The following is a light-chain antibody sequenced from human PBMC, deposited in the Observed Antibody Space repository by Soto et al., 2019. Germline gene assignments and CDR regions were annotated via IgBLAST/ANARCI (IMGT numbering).Light chain of an antibody. V-gene: IGLV1-44*01. CDR3: AAWDVSLNGLL. CDR1: SSNIGSNI. J-gene: IGLJ2*01. Sequence: QSVLTQPPSASGTPGQRVTISCSGSSSNIGSNIVNWYQQLPGTAPKLLVHNNNQRPSGVPDRFSGSKSGTSASLAISGLQSEDEADYYCAAWDVSLNGLLFGGGTQLTVL. CDR2: NNN.